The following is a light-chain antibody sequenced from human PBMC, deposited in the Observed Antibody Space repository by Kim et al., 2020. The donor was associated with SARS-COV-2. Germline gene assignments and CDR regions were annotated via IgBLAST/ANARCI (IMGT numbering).Light chain of an antibody. V-gene: IGLV3-19*01. CDR1: SLRTYY. Sequence: SSELTQDPTVSVALGQTVTITCQGDSLRTYYARWYQQKPGQAPVLVIYDKDKRPSGIPVRFSGSYSGNTASLTITGAQAEDEADYFCSSRCNTGFHRLFGGGTKLAVL. CDR3: SSRCNTGFHRL. J-gene: IGLJ3*02. CDR2: DKD.